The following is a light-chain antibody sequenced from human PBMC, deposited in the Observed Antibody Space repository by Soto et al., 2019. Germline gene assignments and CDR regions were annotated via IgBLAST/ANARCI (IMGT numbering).Light chain of an antibody. J-gene: IGLJ1*01. Sequence: QSVLTQPASVSRSPGHSITISFAGTISYICVYNYVSWYQQPPGKAPKVMIYEFSNRPSVVSNRFSGPKSGNTASLTISGLKAEDEADYYCSSYTSSSTLYVFGTGTKVTVL. V-gene: IGLV2-14*01. CDR1: ISYICVYNY. CDR3: SSYTSSSTLYV. CDR2: EFS.